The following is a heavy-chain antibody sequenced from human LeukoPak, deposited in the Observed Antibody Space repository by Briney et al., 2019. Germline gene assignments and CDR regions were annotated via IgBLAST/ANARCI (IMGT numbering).Heavy chain of an antibody. Sequence: GGSLRLSCAASGFTFSSYAMHWVRQAPGKGLEWVAVISYDGSNKYYADSVKGRFTISRDNSKNTLYLQMNSLRAEDTAVYYCVPFGAYYYYYGMDVWGQGTTVTVSS. CDR3: VPFGAYYYYYGMDV. J-gene: IGHJ6*02. D-gene: IGHD2/OR15-2a*01. V-gene: IGHV3-30-3*01. CDR2: ISYDGSNK. CDR1: GFTFSSYA.